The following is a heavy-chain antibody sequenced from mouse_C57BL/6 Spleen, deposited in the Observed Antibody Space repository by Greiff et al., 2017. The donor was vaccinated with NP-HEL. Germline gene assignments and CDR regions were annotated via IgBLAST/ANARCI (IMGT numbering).Heavy chain of an antibody. Sequence: EVMLVESGGGLVKPGGSLKLSCAASGFTFSDYGMHWVRQAPEKGLEWVAYISSGSSTIYYADTVKGRFTISRDNAKNTLFLQMTSLRSEDTAMYYCAKDSSGYGAWFAYWGQGTLVTVSA. CDR1: GFTFSDYG. D-gene: IGHD3-2*02. J-gene: IGHJ3*01. CDR2: ISSGSSTI. V-gene: IGHV5-17*01. CDR3: AKDSSGYGAWFAY.